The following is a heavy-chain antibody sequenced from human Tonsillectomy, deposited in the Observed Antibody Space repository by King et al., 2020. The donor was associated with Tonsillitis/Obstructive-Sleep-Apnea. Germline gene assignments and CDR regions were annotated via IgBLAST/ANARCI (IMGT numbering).Heavy chain of an antibody. CDR2: IKQDGSVK. J-gene: IGHJ3*02. D-gene: IGHD2-2*01. CDR1: GFTCSNYL. Sequence: VQLVESGGGLVQRGVSRRLSCAAAGFTCSNYLMTWGRQAPGKGREWVANIKQDGSVKHYVDSAAGRFTISRDNAKNSLHLKMNSLRAEDTAVYYCARDDGYCNTTRCYDAFDIWGQGTKVTVST. CDR3: ARDDGYCNTTRCYDAFDI. V-gene: IGHV3-7*04.